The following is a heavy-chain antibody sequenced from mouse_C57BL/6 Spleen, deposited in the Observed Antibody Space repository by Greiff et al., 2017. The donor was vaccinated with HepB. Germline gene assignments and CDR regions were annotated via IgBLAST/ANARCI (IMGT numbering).Heavy chain of an antibody. CDR3: VRQALGFAY. CDR2: IRSKSNNYAT. J-gene: IGHJ3*01. Sequence: EVQGVESGGGLVQPKGSLKLSCAASGFSFNTYAMNWVRQAPGKGLEWVARIRSKSNNYATYYADSVKDRFTISRDDSESMLYLQMNNLKTEDTAMYYCVRQALGFAYWGQGTLVTVSA. CDR1: GFSFNTYA. V-gene: IGHV10-1*01. D-gene: IGHD4-1*01.